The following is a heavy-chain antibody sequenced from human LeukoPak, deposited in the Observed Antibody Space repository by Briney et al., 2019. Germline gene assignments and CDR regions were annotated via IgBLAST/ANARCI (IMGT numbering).Heavy chain of an antibody. V-gene: IGHV3-74*01. Sequence: GGSLRLSCAASGFAFSSFWMHWVRQAPGKGLVWVSRINTDGSSTDYADSVKGRFTISRDNAKNSLYLQMNSLRAEDTAVYYCARAVMITFGGVIVKNWFDPWGQGTLVTVSS. D-gene: IGHD3-16*02. CDR1: GFAFSSFW. CDR3: ARAVMITFGGVIVKNWFDP. CDR2: INTDGSST. J-gene: IGHJ5*02.